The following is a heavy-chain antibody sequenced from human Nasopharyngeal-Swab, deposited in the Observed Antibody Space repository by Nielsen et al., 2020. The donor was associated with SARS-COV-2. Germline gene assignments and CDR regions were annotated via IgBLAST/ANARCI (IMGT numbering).Heavy chain of an antibody. CDR1: GGTFSSYA. D-gene: IGHD2-2*01. CDR3: ARVIVVVPAAHDDYYYYYGMDV. Sequence: SVKVSCEASGGTFSSYAISWVRQAPGQGLEWMGRIIPILGIANYAQKFQGRVTITADKSTSTAYMELSSLRSEDTAVYYCARVIVVVPAAHDDYYYYYGMDVWGQGTTVTVSS. V-gene: IGHV1-69*04. J-gene: IGHJ6*02. CDR2: IIPILGIA.